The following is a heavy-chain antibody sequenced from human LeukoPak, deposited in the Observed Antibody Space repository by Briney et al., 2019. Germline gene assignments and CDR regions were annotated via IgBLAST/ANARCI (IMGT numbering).Heavy chain of an antibody. D-gene: IGHD6-19*01. V-gene: IGHV1-24*01. CDR3: ASRGGDTNGWYELGC. CDR1: GYTLTELS. Sequence: ASVKVSCKVSGYTLTELSMHWVRQAPGKGLEWMGGFDPEDGETIYAQKFQGRVTMTEDTSTDTAYMELSSLRTEDTAVHYCASRGGDTNGWYELGCWGQGTLVTVSS. J-gene: IGHJ4*02. CDR2: FDPEDGET.